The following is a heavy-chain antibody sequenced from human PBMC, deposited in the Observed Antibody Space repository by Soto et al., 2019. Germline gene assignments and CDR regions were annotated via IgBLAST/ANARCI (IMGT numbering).Heavy chain of an antibody. CDR1: GYSFTSTY. V-gene: IGHV1-46*01. J-gene: IGHJ4*02. Sequence: QVQLVQSGAEVKKPGASVRISCRASGYSFTSTYVHWVRQAPGQGPEWMGIINPAGGTTYYAQKFQGRLTITSDTSTDTVFMDLNDLTSEDTAVYFCARKVVTYYDNWGQGTLLIVSS. CDR2: INPAGGTT. CDR3: ARKVVTYYDN. D-gene: IGHD2-21*02.